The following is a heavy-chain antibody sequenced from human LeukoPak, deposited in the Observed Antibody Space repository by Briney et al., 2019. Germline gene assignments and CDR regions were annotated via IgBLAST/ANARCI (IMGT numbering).Heavy chain of an antibody. V-gene: IGHV3-23*01. CDR1: GFTFSSYG. D-gene: IGHD2/OR15-2a*01. CDR2: ISGSGGST. Sequence: GSLRLSCAASGFTFSSYGMTWVRQAPGKGLEWVSVISGSGGSTYYADSVKGRFTISRDNSKNTVYLLMNSLRAEDTAVYYCAKGDISRPCDHWGQGTLVTVSS. J-gene: IGHJ4*02. CDR3: AKGDISRPCDH.